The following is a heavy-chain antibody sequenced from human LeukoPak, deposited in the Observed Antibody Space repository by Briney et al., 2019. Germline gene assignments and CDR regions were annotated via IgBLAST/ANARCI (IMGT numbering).Heavy chain of an antibody. CDR1: GGSISSSSYY. D-gene: IGHD3-22*01. CDR3: ARSPPKGHNSGYYYVTLDYFDC. CDR2: IYYSGRT. V-gene: IGHV4-39*01. Sequence: PSETLSLTCTVSGGSISSSSYYWGWIRQPPGKGLEWIGSIYYSGRTYYNPSLKSRVTISVDTSKNQFSLKLSSVTAADTAVYYCARSPPKGHNSGYYYVTLDYFDCWGQGTLVTVSS. J-gene: IGHJ4*02.